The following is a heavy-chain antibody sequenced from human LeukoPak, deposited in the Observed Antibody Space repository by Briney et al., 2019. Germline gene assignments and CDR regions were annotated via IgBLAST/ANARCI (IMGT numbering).Heavy chain of an antibody. CDR3: ARDFYPASMVRGVIDGMDV. J-gene: IGHJ6*04. D-gene: IGHD3-10*01. Sequence: GGCLRLSCAASGFTFSSYEMNWVRQAPGQGLGWVSYISSSGSTIYYADSVKGRFTISRDNAKNSLYLQMKSLRAEDTAVYYCARDFYPASMVRGVIDGMDVWGKGTTVTVSS. CDR1: GFTFSSYE. V-gene: IGHV3-48*03. CDR2: ISSSGSTI.